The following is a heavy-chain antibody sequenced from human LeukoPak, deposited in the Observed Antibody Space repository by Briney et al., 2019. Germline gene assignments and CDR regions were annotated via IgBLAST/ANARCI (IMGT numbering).Heavy chain of an antibody. V-gene: IGHV3-7*01. D-gene: IGHD3-3*01. J-gene: IGHJ4*02. CDR2: IKPDGSDK. CDR1: GFSFRSYW. CDR3: AREDFWRFDY. Sequence: GGSLRLSCVASGFSFRSYWMSWVRQAPGKGLECVAKIKPDGSDKFYEDSVKGRFTISRDNATNSLYLQMNSLTAEDTAVYYCAREDFWRFDYWGQGTMVTASS.